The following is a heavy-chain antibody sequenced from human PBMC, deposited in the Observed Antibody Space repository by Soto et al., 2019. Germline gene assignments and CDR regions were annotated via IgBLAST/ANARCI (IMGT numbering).Heavy chain of an antibody. Sequence: GGSLRLSCAASGFTFSSYAMHWVRQAPGKGLEWVAVISYDGSNKYYADSVKGRFTISRDNSKNTLYLQMNSLGAEDTAVYYCARDIYFLYSSSWYYYYGMDVWGQGTTVTVSS. CDR1: GFTFSSYA. CDR3: ARDIYFLYSSSWYYYYGMDV. J-gene: IGHJ6*02. V-gene: IGHV3-30-3*01. CDR2: ISYDGSNK. D-gene: IGHD6-13*01.